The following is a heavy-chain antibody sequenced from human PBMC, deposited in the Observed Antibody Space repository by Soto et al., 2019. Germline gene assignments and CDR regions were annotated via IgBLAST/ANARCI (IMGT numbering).Heavy chain of an antibody. V-gene: IGHV1-69*13. CDR2: LIPIFATA. J-gene: IGHJ4*02. CDR3: ALGGSYGHFDY. D-gene: IGHD5-18*01. CDR1: GRTFSSYA. Sequence: SVKVSCKASGRTFSSYAICWLRQAPGQGLVCMEGLIPIFATAKYAQNFQGGGTSTAGESTSAGAMELGSLRSEDTAVYYCALGGSYGHFDYGGQGTLVTVSS.